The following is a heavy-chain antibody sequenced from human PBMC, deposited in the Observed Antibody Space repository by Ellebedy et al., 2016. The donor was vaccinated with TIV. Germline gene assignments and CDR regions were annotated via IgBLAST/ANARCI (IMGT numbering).Heavy chain of an antibody. Sequence: ASVKVSCXASGYTFTDYYMHWVRQAPGQGLEWMGVINPSGVSASYAQKFQGRVTMTRDTSTSTVYMALSSLRSEDTAVYYCAREGNYRDAFDIWGQGTMVTVSS. CDR3: AREGNYRDAFDI. CDR1: GYTFTDYY. D-gene: IGHD3-16*02. J-gene: IGHJ3*02. CDR2: INPSGVSA. V-gene: IGHV1-46*01.